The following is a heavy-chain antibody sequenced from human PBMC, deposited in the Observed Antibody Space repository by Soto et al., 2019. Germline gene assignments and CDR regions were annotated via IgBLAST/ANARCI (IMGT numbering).Heavy chain of an antibody. CDR2: INSDGSST. V-gene: IGHV3-74*01. CDR3: ARDLLSGYDYGRYYGMDV. CDR1: GVTFSSYG. J-gene: IGHJ6*02. D-gene: IGHD5-12*01. Sequence: GGSLGLSCTESGVTFSSYGMHWVRQAPGKGLVWVSRINSDGSSTSYADSVKGRFTISRDNAKNTLYLQMNSLRAEDTAVYYCARDLLSGYDYGRYYGMDVWGQGTTVTVPS.